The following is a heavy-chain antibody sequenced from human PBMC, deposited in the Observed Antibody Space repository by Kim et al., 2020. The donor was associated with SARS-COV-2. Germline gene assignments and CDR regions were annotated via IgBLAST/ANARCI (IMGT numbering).Heavy chain of an antibody. Sequence: GGSLRLSCAASGFTFSSYGMHWVRQAPGKGLEWVAVISYDGSNKYYADSVKGRFTISRDNSKNTLYLQMNSLRAEDTAVYYCAKDLGVRYCSGGSCWYYYYGMDVWGQGTTVTVSS. D-gene: IGHD2-15*01. V-gene: IGHV3-30*18. J-gene: IGHJ6*02. CDR3: AKDLGVRYCSGGSCWYYYYGMDV. CDR1: GFTFSSYG. CDR2: ISYDGSNK.